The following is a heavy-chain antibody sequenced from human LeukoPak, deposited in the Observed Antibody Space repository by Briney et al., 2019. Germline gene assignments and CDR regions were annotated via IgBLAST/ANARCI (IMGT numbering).Heavy chain of an antibody. V-gene: IGHV4-34*01. Sequence: SETLSLTCAVYGGSFSGYYWSWIRQPPGKGLEWIGEINHSGSTNYNPSLKSRVTISVDTSKNKFSLELSSVTAADTAVYYCARQGADYGDYYFDYWGQGTLVTVSS. CDR3: ARQGADYGDYYFDY. CDR2: INHSGST. CDR1: GGSFSGYY. D-gene: IGHD4-17*01. J-gene: IGHJ4*02.